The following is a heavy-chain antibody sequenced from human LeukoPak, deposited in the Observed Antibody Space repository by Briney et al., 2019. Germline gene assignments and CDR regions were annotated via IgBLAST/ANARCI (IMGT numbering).Heavy chain of an antibody. J-gene: IGHJ4*02. CDR3: ARSGPATAITDY. D-gene: IGHD2-2*02. V-gene: IGHV3-21*01. Sequence: GGSLRLSCAASGLTLRTYSMNCVRQAPGKGLEWVSSISDGGTYKYYADSVKGRFTISRDSAKNSLYLQMNSLRAEDTAVYYCARSGPATAITDYWGQGTLVTVSS. CDR2: ISDGGTYK. CDR1: GLTLRTYS.